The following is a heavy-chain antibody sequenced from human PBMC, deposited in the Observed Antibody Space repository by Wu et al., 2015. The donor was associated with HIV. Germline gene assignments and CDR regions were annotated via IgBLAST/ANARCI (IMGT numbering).Heavy chain of an antibody. Sequence: QVQLVQSGAEVKKPGASMKISCMASGYTLTTNYMHWVRQAPGQGLEWLGRINPINPYTGGTNFAPKFQGRISMTRDTSISTVYMELSRLRSEDTAVYFCARDQTYGSANVRGPPYNLDHWGQGTLVAVSS. V-gene: IGHV1-2*06. D-gene: IGHD3-10*01. J-gene: IGHJ5*02. CDR3: ARDQTYGSANVRGPPYNLDH. CDR2: INPINPYTGGT. CDR1: GYTLTTNY.